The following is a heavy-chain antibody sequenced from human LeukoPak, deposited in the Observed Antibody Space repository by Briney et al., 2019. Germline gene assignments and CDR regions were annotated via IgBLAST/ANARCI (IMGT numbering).Heavy chain of an antibody. D-gene: IGHD3-22*01. CDR3: ARDPQADSSGYYWYYYYYGMDV. Sequence: GGSLRLSCAASGFTFSTYWMHWVRQAPGKGLVWVSRINSDGISTNYADSVKGRFTISRDNSKNTLYLQMNSLRAEDTAVYYCARDPQADSSGYYWYYYYYGMDVWGQGTTVTVSS. CDR1: GFTFSTYW. V-gene: IGHV3-74*01. CDR2: INSDGIST. J-gene: IGHJ6*02.